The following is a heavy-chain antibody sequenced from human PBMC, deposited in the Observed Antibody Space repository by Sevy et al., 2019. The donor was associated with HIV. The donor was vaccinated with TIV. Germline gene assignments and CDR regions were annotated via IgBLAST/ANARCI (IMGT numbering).Heavy chain of an antibody. CDR2: IYYSGST. J-gene: IGHJ6*03. CDR3: ARAYCGGDCYPLSYYYMDV. CDR1: GGSISSGGYC. D-gene: IGHD2-21*02. V-gene: IGHV4-31*03. Sequence: SETLSLTCTVSGGSISSGGYCWSWIRQHPGKGLEWIGYIYYSGSTYYNPSLKSRVTISVDTSKNQFSLKLSSVTAADTAVYYCARAYCGGDCYPLSYYYMDVWGKGTTVTVSS.